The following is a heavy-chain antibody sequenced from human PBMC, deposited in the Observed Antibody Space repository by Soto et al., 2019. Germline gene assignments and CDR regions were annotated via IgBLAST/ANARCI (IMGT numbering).Heavy chain of an antibody. CDR1: RFSFSSHA. D-gene: IGHD3-22*01. Sequence: PGGSLRLSCAASRFSFSSHAMSWVRQAPGKGLEWVSAISGSGGSTYYADSVKGRFTITRDNFKNTLYLQMNSLRAEDTAVYYCAKDLAPTSYYYDSSGYYGPSWFDPWGQGTLVTVSS. CDR3: AKDLAPTSYYYDSSGYYGPSWFDP. V-gene: IGHV3-23*01. CDR2: ISGSGGST. J-gene: IGHJ5*02.